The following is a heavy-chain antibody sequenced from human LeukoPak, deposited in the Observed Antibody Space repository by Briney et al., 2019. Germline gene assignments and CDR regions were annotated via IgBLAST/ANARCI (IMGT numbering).Heavy chain of an antibody. CDR1: GGSFSGYY. D-gene: IGHD3-3*01. V-gene: IGHV4-34*01. CDR2: INRSGGT. CDR3: ARGHNEGAYYYGFTY. J-gene: IGHJ4*02. Sequence: SETLSLTCAVYGGSFSGYYWTWIRQPPAKGLEWIGEINRSGGTNYNPSLKSRVTISGDTSKNQFSLKLRTMTPAAKALYYCARGHNEGAYYYGFTYWGQGTLVTVSS.